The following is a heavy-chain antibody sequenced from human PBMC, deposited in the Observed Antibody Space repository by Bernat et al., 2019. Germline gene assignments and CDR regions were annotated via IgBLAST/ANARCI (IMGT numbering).Heavy chain of an antibody. J-gene: IGHJ6*02. CDR1: GGTFSTYT. V-gene: IGHV1-18*01. CDR3: AREGYCTNGVCYVYYYYGMDV. CDR2: ISAYNGNT. D-gene: IGHD2-8*01. Sequence: QVQLVQSGAEVKEPGSSVKVSCKASGGTFSTYTISWVRQAPGQGLEWMGWISAYNGNTNYAQKLQGRVTMTTDTSTSTAYMELRSLRSDDTAVYYCAREGYCTNGVCYVYYYYGMDVWGQGTTVTVSS.